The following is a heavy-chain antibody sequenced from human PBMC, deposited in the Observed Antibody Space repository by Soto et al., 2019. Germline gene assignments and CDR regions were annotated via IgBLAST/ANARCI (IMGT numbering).Heavy chain of an antibody. CDR1: VGTFSSYS. CDR2: IIPIFGTA. D-gene: IGHD1-26*01. J-gene: IGHJ4*02. CDR3: ARDGGRHSGGIDY. V-gene: IGHV1-69*01. Sequence: QVQLVQSGAEVKKPGSSVKVSCKASVGTFSSYSINWVRQAPGQGLELMGEIIPIFGTANYAQKFQGRVTITADESTSTAYMELSSLRSEDTAVYYCARDGGRHSGGIDYWGQGTLVTVSS.